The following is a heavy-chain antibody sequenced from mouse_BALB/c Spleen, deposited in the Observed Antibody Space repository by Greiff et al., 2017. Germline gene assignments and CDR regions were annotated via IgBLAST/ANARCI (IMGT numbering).Heavy chain of an antibody. D-gene: IGHD2-1*01. V-gene: IGHV5-6-5*01. CDR1: GFTFSSYA. CDR2: ISSGGST. J-gene: IGHJ1*01. CDR3: ARGDGNYGYWYFDV. Sequence: EVKLVESGGGLVKPGGSLKLSCAASGFTFSSYAMSWVRQTPEKRLEWVASISSGGSTYYPDSVKGRFTISRDNARNILYLQMSSLRSEDTAMYYCARGDGNYGYWYFDVWGAGTTVTVSS.